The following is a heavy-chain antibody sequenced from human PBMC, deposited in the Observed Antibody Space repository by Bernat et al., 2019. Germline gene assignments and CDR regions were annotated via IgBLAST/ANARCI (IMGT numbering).Heavy chain of an antibody. CDR2: IYYSGST. V-gene: IGHV4-39*01. D-gene: IGHD6-13*01. CDR3: ARHDIYSSSWPPLDY. Sequence: QLQLQESGPGLVKPSETLSLTCTVSSGSISSSSYYWGWIRQPPGKGLEWIGSIYYSGSTYYNPSLKSRVTISVDTSKNQFSLKLSSVTAADTAVYYCARHDIYSSSWPPLDYWGQGTLVTVSS. CDR1: SGSISSSSYY. J-gene: IGHJ4*02.